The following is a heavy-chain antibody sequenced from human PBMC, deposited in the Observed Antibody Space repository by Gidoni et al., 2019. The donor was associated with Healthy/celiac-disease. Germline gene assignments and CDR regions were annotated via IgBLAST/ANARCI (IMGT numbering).Heavy chain of an antibody. CDR2: ISSSCSPR. CDR1: GFTFSDYY. J-gene: IGHJ6*02. Sequence: QVQLVESGGGLVKPGGSLRLSCAASGFTFSDYYLSWIRQAPGKGLEWFSYISSSCSPRYSAASVKGRFTISRDNAKNSLYLQMNSLRAEDTAVYYCARPPYYDFWSGHHPPPGPYYYYGMDVWGQGTTVTVSS. CDR3: ARPPYYDFWSGHHPPPGPYYYYGMDV. V-gene: IGHV3-11*01. D-gene: IGHD3-3*01.